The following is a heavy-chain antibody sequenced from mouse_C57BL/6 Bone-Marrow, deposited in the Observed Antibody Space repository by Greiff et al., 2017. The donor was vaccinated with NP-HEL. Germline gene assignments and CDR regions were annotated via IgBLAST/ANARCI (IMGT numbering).Heavy chain of an antibody. CDR1: GYAFSSYW. CDR3: ARGLLLRLDY. J-gene: IGHJ2*01. CDR2: IYPGDGVT. V-gene: IGHV1-80*01. D-gene: IGHD1-1*01. Sequence: QVQLQQSGAELVKPGASVKISCKASGYAFSSYWMNWVKQRPGTGLEWIGQIYPGDGVTNYNGKFKGKATLTADKSSSTAYMQLSSLTSEDSAVYFCARGLLLRLDYWGQGTTLTVSA.